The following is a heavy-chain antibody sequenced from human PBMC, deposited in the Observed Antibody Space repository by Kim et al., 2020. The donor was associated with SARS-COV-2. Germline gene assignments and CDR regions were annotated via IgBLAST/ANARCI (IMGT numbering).Heavy chain of an antibody. V-gene: IGHV3-11*06. D-gene: IGHD3-10*01. CDR3: ARDERVRGVISYPY. Sequence: GGSLRLSCAASGFTFSDYYMSWIRQAPGKGLEWVSYISSSSSYTNYADSVKGRFTISRDNAKNSLYLQMNSLRAEDTAVYYCARDERVRGVISYPYWGQGTLVTVSS. J-gene: IGHJ4*02. CDR2: ISSSSSYT. CDR1: GFTFSDYY.